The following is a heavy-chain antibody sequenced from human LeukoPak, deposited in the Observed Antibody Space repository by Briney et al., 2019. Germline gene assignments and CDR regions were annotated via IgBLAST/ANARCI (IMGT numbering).Heavy chain of an antibody. J-gene: IGHJ4*02. CDR1: GDYITTTNYY. V-gene: IGHV4-39*01. CDR2: VCYSGTT. D-gene: IGHD3-9*01. CDR3: ARRSRLYKHETTGYHDS. Sequence: SETLSLTCTVSGDYITTTNYYWAWLRQPPGKGLEGVASVCYSGTTYHNPSLKSRVTISMDTSRKQISLRLSSVSATDTAIYYCARRSRLYKHETTGYHDSWGQGTRVTVSS.